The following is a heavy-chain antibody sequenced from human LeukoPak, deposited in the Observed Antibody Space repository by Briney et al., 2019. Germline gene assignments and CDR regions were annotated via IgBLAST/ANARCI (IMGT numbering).Heavy chain of an antibody. Sequence: PGGSQRLSGAAPGFNFGGFWMAWVRQTPGMGLEWVADIKEDGSESFYVDSVKGRFTISRDNSKNTLYLQMNSLRAEDTAVYYCAKDGHQLGIDPWGQGTLVTVSS. V-gene: IGHV3-7*01. CDR2: IKEDGSES. D-gene: IGHD2-2*01. J-gene: IGHJ5*02. CDR1: GFNFGGFW. CDR3: AKDGHQLGIDP.